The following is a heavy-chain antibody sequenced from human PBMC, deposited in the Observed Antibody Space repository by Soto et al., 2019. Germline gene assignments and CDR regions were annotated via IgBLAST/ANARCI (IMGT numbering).Heavy chain of an antibody. J-gene: IGHJ4*02. CDR3: ARIATTTLGGPIDY. V-gene: IGHV4-59*12. CDR1: GGSITNYY. CDR2: IYYSGTT. D-gene: IGHD4-4*01. Sequence: PSETLSLTCTVSGGSITNYYWSWIRQPPGKGLEWIGYIYYSGTTNYNPSLKSRVTMSLDTSKHQFSLRLSSVTAVDTAVYYCARIATTTLGGPIDYWGRGTLVTVSS.